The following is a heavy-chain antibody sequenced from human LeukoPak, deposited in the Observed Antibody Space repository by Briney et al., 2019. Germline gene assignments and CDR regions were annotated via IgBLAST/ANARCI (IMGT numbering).Heavy chain of an antibody. CDR1: GGSISSSSYY. Sequence: SETLSHTCTVSGGSISSSSYYWGWIRQPPGKGLEWIGSIYYSGSTYYNPSLKSRVTISVDTSKNQFSLKLSSVTAADTAVYYCARDSSSGWSYFDYWGQGTLVTVSS. CDR3: ARDSSSGWSYFDY. V-gene: IGHV4-39*07. D-gene: IGHD6-19*01. CDR2: IYYSGST. J-gene: IGHJ4*02.